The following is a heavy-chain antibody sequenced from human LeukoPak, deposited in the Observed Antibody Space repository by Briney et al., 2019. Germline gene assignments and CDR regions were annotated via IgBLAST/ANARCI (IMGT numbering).Heavy chain of an antibody. J-gene: IGHJ4*02. Sequence: GGSLRLSCAASGFTFSSAGMHWVRQAPGKGLEWVAFIRHDGSDKYYADSVKGRFTTSRDNSKNTLYLQMNSLRTEDTAVYYCAKDDILTGYNLDYWGQGTLVTVSS. V-gene: IGHV3-30*02. CDR3: AKDDILTGYNLDY. D-gene: IGHD3-9*01. CDR1: GFTFSSAG. CDR2: IRHDGSDK.